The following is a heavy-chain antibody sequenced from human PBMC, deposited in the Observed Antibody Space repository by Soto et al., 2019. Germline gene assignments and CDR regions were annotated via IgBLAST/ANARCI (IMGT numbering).Heavy chain of an antibody. CDR3: ARPRGYSGYDDPFDY. CDR2: ISSSSSTI. J-gene: IGHJ4*02. Sequence: PGGSLRLSCAASGFTFSSYSMNWVRQAPGKGLEWASYISSSSSTIYYADSVKGRFTISRDNAKNSLYLQMNSLRDEDTAVYYCARPRGYSGYDDPFDYWGQGTLVTVSS. V-gene: IGHV3-48*02. CDR1: GFTFSSYS. D-gene: IGHD5-12*01.